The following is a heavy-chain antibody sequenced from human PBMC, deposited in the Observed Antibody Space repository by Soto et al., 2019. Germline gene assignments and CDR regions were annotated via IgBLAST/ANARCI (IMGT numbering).Heavy chain of an antibody. V-gene: IGHV3-23*01. CDR3: AKEGALLRYFDWLLNNGYFDL. CDR1: GFTFSSYA. Sequence: EVQLLESGGGLVQPGGSLRLSCAASGFTFSSYAMSWVRQAPGKGLEWVSAISGSGGSTYYADSVKGRFTISRDNSKNTLYLQMNSRRAEDTAVYYCAKEGALLRYFDWLLNNGYFDLWGRGTLVTVSS. J-gene: IGHJ2*01. D-gene: IGHD3-9*01. CDR2: ISGSGGST.